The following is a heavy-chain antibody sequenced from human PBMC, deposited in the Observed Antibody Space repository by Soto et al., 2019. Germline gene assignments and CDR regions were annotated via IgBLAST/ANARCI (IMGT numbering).Heavy chain of an antibody. Sequence: GGSLRLSCAASGFTFSSYGMHWVRQAPGKGLEWVAVISYDGSNKYYADSVKGRFTISRDNSKNTLYLQMNSLRAEDTAVYYCAKDILAGSYPIGMDVWGQGTTVTVSS. CDR1: GFTFSSYG. V-gene: IGHV3-30*18. D-gene: IGHD1-26*01. J-gene: IGHJ6*02. CDR2: ISYDGSNK. CDR3: AKDILAGSYPIGMDV.